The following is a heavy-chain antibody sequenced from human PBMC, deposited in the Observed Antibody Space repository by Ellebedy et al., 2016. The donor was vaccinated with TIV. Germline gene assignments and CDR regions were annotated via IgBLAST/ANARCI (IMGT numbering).Heavy chain of an antibody. J-gene: IGHJ4*02. CDR2: IKQDGSET. CDR3: ARDQWLGRAYYFDY. D-gene: IGHD6-19*01. CDR1: GFTFSNYW. V-gene: IGHV3-7*01. Sequence: GESLKISCAASGFTFSNYWMSWVRQAPGKGLEWVANIKQDGSETYYIDSVKGRFVISRDNAKNSLYLQMNSLSDDDTATYYCARDQWLGRAYYFDYWGQGALVTVYS.